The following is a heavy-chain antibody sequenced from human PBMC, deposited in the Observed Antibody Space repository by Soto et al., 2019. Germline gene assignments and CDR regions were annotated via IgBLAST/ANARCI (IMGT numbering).Heavy chain of an antibody. J-gene: IGHJ6*03. Sequence: QVQLVQSGAEVRKPGASVTVSCRSSGDSFNDYYIHWVRQAPGQGFEWMGWINPNGGVTKYAQKFQCWVSMPRDTSIRTVYMELSRLRSDDTAVYYCARERGGATATLDYYYYYMDVWGTGTTVTVSS. CDR3: ARERGGATATLDYYYYYMDV. V-gene: IGHV1-2*04. CDR2: INPNGGVT. D-gene: IGHD5-12*01. CDR1: GDSFNDYY.